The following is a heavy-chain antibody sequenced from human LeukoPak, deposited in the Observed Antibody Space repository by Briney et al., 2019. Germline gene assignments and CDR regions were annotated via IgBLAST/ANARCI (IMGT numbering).Heavy chain of an antibody. D-gene: IGHD6-19*01. Sequence: QPGGSLRLSCAASGFSFSVYEMHWVRQAPGKGLEWIADISGSDTTTYYADSVRGRFTISRDNAKNSLYLQMNSLRAEDTAVYCCTTLTVASNFDYWGQGTLVTVSS. CDR1: GFSFSVYE. V-gene: IGHV3-48*03. CDR2: ISGSDTTT. CDR3: TTLTVASNFDY. J-gene: IGHJ4*02.